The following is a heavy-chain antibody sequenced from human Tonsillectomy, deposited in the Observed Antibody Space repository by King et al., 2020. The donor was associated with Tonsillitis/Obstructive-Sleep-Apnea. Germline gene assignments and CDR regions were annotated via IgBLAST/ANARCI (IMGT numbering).Heavy chain of an antibody. Sequence: TLKESGPTMVKPTQTLTLTCTFSGFSLSTSGVGVGWIRQPPGKALEWLALIYWDDDKRYSPSLKSRLTITKDTSKDQVVLTMTNMDPVDTATYYCAHRNIAAAGTGNYFDYWGQGTLVTVSS. CDR2: IYWDDDK. V-gene: IGHV2-5*02. CDR3: AHRNIAAAGTGNYFDY. J-gene: IGHJ4*02. D-gene: IGHD6-13*01. CDR1: GFSLSTSGVG.